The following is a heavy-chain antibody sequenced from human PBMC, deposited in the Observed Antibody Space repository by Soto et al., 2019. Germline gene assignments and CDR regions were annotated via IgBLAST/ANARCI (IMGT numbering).Heavy chain of an antibody. CDR1: GFTFSSYG. Sequence: GGSLRLSCAASGFTFSSYGMHWVRQAPGKGLEWVAVIWYDGSNKYYADSVKGRFTISRDNSKNTLYLQMNSLRAEDTAVYYCARYSIYYYYGMDVWGQGTTVTVSS. D-gene: IGHD2-21*01. CDR2: IWYDGSNK. J-gene: IGHJ6*02. CDR3: ARYSIYYYYGMDV. V-gene: IGHV3-33*01.